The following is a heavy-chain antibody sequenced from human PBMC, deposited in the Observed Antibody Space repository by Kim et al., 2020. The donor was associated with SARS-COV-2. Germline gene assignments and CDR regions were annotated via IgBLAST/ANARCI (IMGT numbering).Heavy chain of an antibody. D-gene: IGHD5-18*01. CDR1: GFTFSDYA. CDR3: VKYGRSYGAVL. CDR2: TTRSGDGS. V-gene: IGHV3-64D*06. Sequence: GGSLRLSCSVSGFTFSDYAIHWVRRAPGKGLEYVSATTRSGDGSFYADSVEGRFTISRDNSKNTLYLQMNSLRPEDTSVYYCVKYGRSYGAVLWGQGTLVIVSS. J-gene: IGHJ4*02.